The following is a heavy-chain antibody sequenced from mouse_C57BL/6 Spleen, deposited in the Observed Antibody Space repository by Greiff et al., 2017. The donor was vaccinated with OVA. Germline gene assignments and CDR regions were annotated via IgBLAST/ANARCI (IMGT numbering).Heavy chain of an antibody. Sequence: QVQLKQPGAELVMPGASVKLSCKASGYTFTSYWMHWVKQRPGQGLEWIGEIDPSDSYTNYNQKFKGKSTLTVDKSSSTAYMQLSSLTSEDSAVYYCARRWLPHYFDYWGQGTTLTVSS. CDR3: ARRWLPHYFDY. V-gene: IGHV1-69*01. J-gene: IGHJ2*01. D-gene: IGHD2-2*01. CDR1: GYTFTSYW. CDR2: IDPSDSYT.